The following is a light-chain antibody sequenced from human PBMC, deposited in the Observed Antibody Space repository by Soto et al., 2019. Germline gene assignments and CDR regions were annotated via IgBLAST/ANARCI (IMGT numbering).Light chain of an antibody. V-gene: IGKV1-39*01. CDR1: QSISNY. CDR3: QQTYNVPIT. J-gene: IGKJ4*01. Sequence: DIQMTQSPSSLSASVGDRVTISCRASQSISNYLNWFQQKPGKAPKLLIYAASSFQSGVPSRFSGSGSETDFTLTISSLQPEDFATYYCQQTYNVPITFGGGTKVEIK. CDR2: AAS.